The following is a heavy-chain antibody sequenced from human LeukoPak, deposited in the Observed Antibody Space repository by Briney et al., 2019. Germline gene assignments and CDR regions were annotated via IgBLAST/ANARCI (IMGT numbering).Heavy chain of an antibody. CDR1: GFTFSSYA. CDR3: AKDRGYDFWSGPDGY. D-gene: IGHD3-3*01. CDR2: ISGSGGST. J-gene: IGHJ4*02. V-gene: IGHV3-23*01. Sequence: PGGSLRLSCAASGFTFSSYAMSWVRQAPGKGLEWVSAISGSGGSTYYADSVKGRFTISRDNSKNTLYLQMNSLRAEDTAVYYCAKDRGYDFWSGPDGYWGQGTLVTVSS.